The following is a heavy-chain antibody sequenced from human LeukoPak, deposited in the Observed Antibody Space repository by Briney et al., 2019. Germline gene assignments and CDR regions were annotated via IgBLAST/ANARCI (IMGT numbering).Heavy chain of an antibody. CDR2: IIPIFGTA. V-gene: IGHV1-69*06. CDR1: GGTFSSYA. CDR3: ARDLGGSYYGFFYYYYYMDV. Sequence: SVKVSCKASGGTFSSYAISWVRQAPGQGLEWMGGIIPIFGTANYAQKFQGRVTITADKSTSTAYMELNRLRSDDTAVYYCARDLGGSYYGFFYYYYYMDVWGKGTTVTISS. D-gene: IGHD1-26*01. J-gene: IGHJ6*03.